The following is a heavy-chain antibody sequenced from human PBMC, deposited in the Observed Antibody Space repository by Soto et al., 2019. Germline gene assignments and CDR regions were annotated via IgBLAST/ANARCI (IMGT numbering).Heavy chain of an antibody. V-gene: IGHV3-30-3*01. CDR2: ISYDGSNK. D-gene: IGHD4-17*01. CDR1: GFTFSSYA. Sequence: QVPLVESGGGVVQPGKSLRLSCAASGFTFSSYAMHWVRQAPGKGLEWVAVISYDGSNKYYADSVKGRFTISRDNSKNTLYLQMNSLRAEDTAVYYCARAGYGDYVDYYYGMDVWGQGTTVTVSS. J-gene: IGHJ6*02. CDR3: ARAGYGDYVDYYYGMDV.